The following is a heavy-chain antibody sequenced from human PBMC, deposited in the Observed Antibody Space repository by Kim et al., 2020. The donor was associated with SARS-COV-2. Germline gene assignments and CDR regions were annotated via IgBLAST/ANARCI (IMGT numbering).Heavy chain of an antibody. J-gene: IGHJ4*02. D-gene: IGHD3-10*01. CDR1: GYSFTSYW. CDR2: IYPGDSDT. Sequence: GESLKISCKGSGYSFTSYWIGWVRQMPGKGLEWMGIIYPGDSDTRYSPSFQGQVTISADKSISTAYLQWSSLKASDTAMYYCAVGAPYYYGSGSYDYWGQGTLVTVSS. CDR3: AVGAPYYYGSGSYDY. V-gene: IGHV5-51*01.